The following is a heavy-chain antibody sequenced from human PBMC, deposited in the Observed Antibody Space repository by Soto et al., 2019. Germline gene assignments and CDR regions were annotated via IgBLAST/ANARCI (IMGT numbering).Heavy chain of an antibody. D-gene: IGHD6-13*01. CDR1: GDSISSGGLS. CDR2: IYYPGLT. Sequence: QLQLQESGSGLLKPSQTLSLNCSVSGDSISSGGLSWNWLRQSPGRGLEWIGYIYYPGLTYYNPSLKSRVSMSLDPSENQGSLSLSSVTAADSAVYYCARGKRSKTASAGTGWFDPWGPGTLVTVSS. CDR3: ARGKRSKTASAGTGWFDP. V-gene: IGHV4-30-2*06. J-gene: IGHJ5*02.